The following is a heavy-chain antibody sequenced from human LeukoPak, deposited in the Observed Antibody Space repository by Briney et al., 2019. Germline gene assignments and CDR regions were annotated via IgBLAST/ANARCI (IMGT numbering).Heavy chain of an antibody. J-gene: IGHJ6*04. Sequence: GASVKVSCKVSGYTLTELSMHWVRQAPGRGLEWMGGFDPEDGETIYAQKFQGRVTMTEDTSTDTAYMELSSLRSEDTAVYYCATRSSNAYGLTYYVMDVWGKGTTVTVSS. V-gene: IGHV1-24*01. CDR3: ATRSSNAYGLTYYVMDV. CDR2: FDPEDGET. CDR1: GYTLTELS. D-gene: IGHD3-10*01.